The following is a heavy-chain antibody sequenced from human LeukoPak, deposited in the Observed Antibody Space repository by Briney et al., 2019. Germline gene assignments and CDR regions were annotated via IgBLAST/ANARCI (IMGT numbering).Heavy chain of an antibody. CDR1: GGSIRSYY. CDR2: IYYSGST. J-gene: IGHJ4*02. CDR3: ARAGNYYDSSGYLDY. V-gene: IGHV4-59*01. Sequence: SETLSLTCTVSGGSIRSYYWSRIRQPPGKGLEWIGYIYYSGSTNYNPSLKSRVTISVDTSKNQFSLKLSSVTAADTAVYYCARAGNYYDSSGYLDYWGQGTLVTVSS. D-gene: IGHD3-22*01.